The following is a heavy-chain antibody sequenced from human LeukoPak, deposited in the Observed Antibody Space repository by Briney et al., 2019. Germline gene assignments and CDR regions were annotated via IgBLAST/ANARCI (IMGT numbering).Heavy chain of an antibody. CDR1: GFTVSTNC. CDR2: LYTGGGT. D-gene: IGHD5-18*01. CDR3: ARDGSGGYRNRGVFDI. V-gene: IGHV3-53*01. Sequence: GGSLRLSCAASGFTVSTNCMTWVRQAPGKGLEWVSVLYTGGGTYYADSVKGRFTISSDNSKNTLYLQMNNLRAEDTAVYYCARDGSGGYRNRGVFDIWGQGTMVTVSS. J-gene: IGHJ3*02.